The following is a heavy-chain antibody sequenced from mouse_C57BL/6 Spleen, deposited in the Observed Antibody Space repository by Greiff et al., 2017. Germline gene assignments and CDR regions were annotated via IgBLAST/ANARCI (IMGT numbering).Heavy chain of an antibody. CDR2: IYPGSGST. V-gene: IGHV1-55*01. Sequence: QVQLQQPGAELVKPGASVKMSCKASGYTFTSYWITWVKQRPGQGLEWIGDIYPGSGSTNYNEKFKSKATLTVDTSSSTAYMQLSSLTSEDAAVYYCARRVRGGYYFDYWGQGTTLTVSS. J-gene: IGHJ2*01. CDR1: GYTFTSYW. CDR3: ARRVRGGYYFDY. D-gene: IGHD2-14*01.